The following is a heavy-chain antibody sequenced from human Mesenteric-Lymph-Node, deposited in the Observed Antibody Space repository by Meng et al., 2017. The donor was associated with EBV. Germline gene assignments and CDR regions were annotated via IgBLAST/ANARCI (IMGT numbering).Heavy chain of an antibody. D-gene: IGHD5-24*01. CDR2: IFHSGST. J-gene: IGHJ4*02. CDR1: GGSISNSNFY. Sequence: LQLQESGPGLVKPSETLSLTCTVSGGSISNSNFYWGWIRQPPGKGLEWIGSIFHSGSTYYNPSLKSRVTVPVDTSKNQFSLKLNSVTTADTAMYYCARPRRWLQSEFDFWGPGTLVTVSS. CDR3: ARPRRWLQSEFDF. V-gene: IGHV4-39*01.